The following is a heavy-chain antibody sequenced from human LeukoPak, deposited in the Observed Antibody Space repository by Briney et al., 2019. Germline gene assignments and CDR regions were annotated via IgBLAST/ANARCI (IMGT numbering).Heavy chain of an antibody. V-gene: IGHV4-34*01. CDR1: GGSFRGYY. Sequence: SQTLSLTCAVYGGSFRGYYWSWIRQPPGKGLEWIGEINHSGSTNYNPSLKSRVTMSVDTSKNQFSLKLSSVTAADTAVYYCARVKDHWGQGTLVTVSS. CDR3: ARVKDH. CDR2: INHSGST. D-gene: IGHD2-15*01. J-gene: IGHJ4*02.